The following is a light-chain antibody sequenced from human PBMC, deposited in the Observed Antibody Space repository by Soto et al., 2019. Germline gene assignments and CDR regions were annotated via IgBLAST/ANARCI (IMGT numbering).Light chain of an antibody. CDR3: QEGTYWPA. V-gene: IGKV3-11*01. CDR1: QSVSGS. Sequence: PGEKATLSCRASQSVSGSLGWYQQKPGQAPRLIIYDASVRATGIPARFSGSGSGTDFTLTISSLEPEDFAVYYCQEGTYWPAFGGRTKVAIK. J-gene: IGKJ4*01. CDR2: DAS.